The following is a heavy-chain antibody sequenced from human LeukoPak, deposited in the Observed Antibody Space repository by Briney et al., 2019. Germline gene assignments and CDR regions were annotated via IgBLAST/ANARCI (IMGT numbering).Heavy chain of an antibody. CDR1: GFTFSSYA. CDR2: ISYDGSNK. CDR3: ARDAPVDYGDYRYFDL. V-gene: IGHV3-30-3*01. Sequence: GGSLRLSCAASGFTFSSYAMHWVRQAPGKGLEWVAVISYDGSNKYYADSVKGRFTISRDNSKNTLYLQMNSLRAEDTAVYYCARDAPVDYGDYRYFDLWGRGTLVTVSS. D-gene: IGHD4-17*01. J-gene: IGHJ2*01.